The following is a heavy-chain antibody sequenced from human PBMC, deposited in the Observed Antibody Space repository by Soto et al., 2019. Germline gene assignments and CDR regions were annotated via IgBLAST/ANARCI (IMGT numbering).Heavy chain of an antibody. Sequence: PSETLSLTCAVYGGSFSDYSWNWLRQPPGKGLEWIGEINQSGSTDYNLSLKSRVTISVHTSKTQFSLRLSSVTAADTAVYYCARSIGRGYNWFDPWGQGILVTVS. CDR3: ARSIGRGYNWFDP. D-gene: IGHD3-10*01. CDR1: GGSFSDYS. J-gene: IGHJ5*02. CDR2: INQSGST. V-gene: IGHV4-34*01.